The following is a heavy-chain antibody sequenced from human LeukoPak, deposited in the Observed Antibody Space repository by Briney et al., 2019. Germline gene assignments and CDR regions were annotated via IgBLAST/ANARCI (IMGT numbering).Heavy chain of an antibody. V-gene: IGHV3-53*04. CDR3: ARDSGYYFDY. Sequence: GGSLRLSCAPSGFTVSSNYMSWVRQAPGKGLEWVSIVYSDGSTYYADSVKGRFTISRHNSRNTMYLQMNSLRAEDTAIYYWARDSGYYFDYWGQGSLVTVSS. CDR2: VYSDGST. D-gene: IGHD1-26*01. J-gene: IGHJ4*02. CDR1: GFTVSSNY.